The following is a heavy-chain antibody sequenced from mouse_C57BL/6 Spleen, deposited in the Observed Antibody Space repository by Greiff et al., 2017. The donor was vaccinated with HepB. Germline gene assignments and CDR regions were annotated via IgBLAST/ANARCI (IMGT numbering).Heavy chain of an antibody. V-gene: IGHV1-50*01. CDR2: IDPSDSYT. Sequence: QVQLQQPGAELVKPGASVKLSCKASGYTFTSYWMQWVKQRPGQGLEWIGEIDPSDSYTNYNQKFKGKATLTVDTSSSTAYMQLSSLTSEDSAVYYCASKKGNWDDYWGQGTTLTVSS. J-gene: IGHJ2*01. CDR1: GYTFTSYW. D-gene: IGHD4-1*01. CDR3: ASKKGNWDDY.